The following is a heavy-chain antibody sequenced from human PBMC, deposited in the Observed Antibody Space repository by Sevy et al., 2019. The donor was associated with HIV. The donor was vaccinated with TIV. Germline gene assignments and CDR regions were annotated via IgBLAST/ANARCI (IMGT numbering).Heavy chain of an antibody. J-gene: IGHJ4*02. CDR2: IKKDGTYK. CDR1: GFTFSNHW. D-gene: IGHD3-10*01. V-gene: IGHV3-7*03. CDR3: ARDRRVEYGGSDY. Sequence: GGSLRLSCVVSGFTFSNHWMTWVRQAPGKGLEWVANIKKDGTYKFYANSVMGRFSISRDNAKDLLYLQMNSLRVEDTAVYYCARDRRVEYGGSDYWGQGTLVTVSS.